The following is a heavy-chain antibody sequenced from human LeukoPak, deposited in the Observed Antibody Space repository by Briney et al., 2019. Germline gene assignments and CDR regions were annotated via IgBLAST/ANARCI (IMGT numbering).Heavy chain of an antibody. CDR1: GYTFTGYY. D-gene: IGHD2-2*02. V-gene: IGHV1-2*02. Sequence: ASVKVSCKASGYTFTGYYMHWVRQAPGQGLEWMGWINPNSGGTNYAQKFQGRVTMTRDTSISTAYMELSRLRSDDTAVYYCARVPSRYCSSTSCYTNFDYWDQGTLVTVSS. CDR3: ARVPSRYCSSTSCYTNFDY. CDR2: INPNSGGT. J-gene: IGHJ4*02.